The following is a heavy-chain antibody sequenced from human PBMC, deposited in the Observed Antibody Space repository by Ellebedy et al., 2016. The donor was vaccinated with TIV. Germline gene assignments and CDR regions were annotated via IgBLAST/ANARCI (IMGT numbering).Heavy chain of an antibody. CDR3: AREGQGWFGGDS. J-gene: IGHJ4*02. Sequence: GGSLRLSXAASGFTFSSYWMTWVRQAPGKGLEWVAYIKEDGSEIYYVDSVKGRFTISRDNAKYSLYLQMNGLRAEDTAIYYCAREGQGWFGGDSWGQGTLVTVSS. CDR2: IKEDGSEI. V-gene: IGHV3-7*01. CDR1: GFTFSSYW. D-gene: IGHD3-10*01.